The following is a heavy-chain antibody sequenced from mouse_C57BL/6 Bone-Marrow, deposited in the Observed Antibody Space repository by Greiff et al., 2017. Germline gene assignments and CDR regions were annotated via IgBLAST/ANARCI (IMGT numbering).Heavy chain of an antibody. V-gene: IGHV5-2*03. CDR1: EYEFPSHD. J-gene: IGHJ1*03. D-gene: IGHD1-1*01. CDR2: INSDGGST. CDR3: ARHITTVVARYFDV. Sequence: EVMLVESGGGLVQPGESLKLSCESNEYEFPSHDMSWVRKTPEKRLELVAAINSDGGSTYYPDTMEKRFIISRDNTKKTLYLQMSSLRSEDTALYYCARHITTVVARYFDVWGTGTTVTVSS.